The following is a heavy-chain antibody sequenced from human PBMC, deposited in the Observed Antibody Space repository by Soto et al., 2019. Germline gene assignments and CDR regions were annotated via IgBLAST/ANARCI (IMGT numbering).Heavy chain of an antibody. V-gene: IGHV1-69*01. CDR1: GGTFSSHG. Sequence: QVQLAQSEAEVKKPGSSVKVSCKASGGTFSSHGISWVRQAPGQGLEWMGVIFPMLVTPQYAQKFQGRVTITADELTSTVYMELTSLRPEDTAVYFCARETRPYYFDSSGYPDAFDIWGQGTVVTVSS. J-gene: IGHJ3*02. CDR2: IFPMLVTP. D-gene: IGHD3-22*01. CDR3: ARETRPYYFDSSGYPDAFDI.